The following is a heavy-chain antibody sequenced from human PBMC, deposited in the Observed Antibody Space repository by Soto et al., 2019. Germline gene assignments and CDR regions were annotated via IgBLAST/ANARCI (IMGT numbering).Heavy chain of an antibody. CDR3: AKVWLPLPDSVLMVYATYFDY. D-gene: IGHD2-8*01. Sequence: VQLLESGGGLVQPGGSLRLSCAASGFTFSSYAMSWVRQAPGKGLEWVSAISGSGGSTYYADSVKGRFTITRDNSKNALYLHMNSLRAEDTAVYYCAKVWLPLPDSVLMVYATYFDYWGQVTLVTVSS. CDR1: GFTFSSYA. J-gene: IGHJ4*02. V-gene: IGHV3-23*01. CDR2: ISGSGGST.